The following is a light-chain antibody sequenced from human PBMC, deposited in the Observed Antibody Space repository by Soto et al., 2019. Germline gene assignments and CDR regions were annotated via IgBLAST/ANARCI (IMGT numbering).Light chain of an antibody. J-gene: IGKJ1*01. V-gene: IGKV3-20*01. CDR2: GAS. CDR1: QSVSSNY. Sequence: IVLTQSPGTLSLSPGERATLSCRASQSVSSNYLAWYQQKPGQAPRLLIYGASSRATGIPDRFSGGGSGTDFTLTISRLEPEDFAVYYCQQSASSPQSFGRGTKVDIK. CDR3: QQSASSPQS.